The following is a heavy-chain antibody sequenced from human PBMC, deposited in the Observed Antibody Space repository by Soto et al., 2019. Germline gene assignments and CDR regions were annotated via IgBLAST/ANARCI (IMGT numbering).Heavy chain of an antibody. CDR1: GFTFSSYS. D-gene: IGHD5-12*01. CDR2: ISSSSSYI. Sequence: GGSLRLSCAASGFTFSSYSMNWVRQAPGKGLEWVSSISSSSSYIYYADSVKGRFTISRDNTKNSLYLQMNSLRAEDTAVYYCARFTWLRLTTYYYYYMDVWGKGTTVTVSS. J-gene: IGHJ6*03. CDR3: ARFTWLRLTTYYYYYMDV. V-gene: IGHV3-21*01.